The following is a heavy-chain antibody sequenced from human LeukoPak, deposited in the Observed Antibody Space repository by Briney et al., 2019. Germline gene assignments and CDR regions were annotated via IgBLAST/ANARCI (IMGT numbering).Heavy chain of an antibody. CDR1: GGSFSPAH. CDR3: ATGRDPYKTGH. V-gene: IGHV4-59*01. Sequence: PSETLSLTCTFSGGSFSPAHWSWIRQPPGKGLEWIGVICDNGNTDYNPSLKSRVTISVDTSKSQFSLKLSSLAAADTAVYYCATGRDPYKTGHWGQGTQVTVSS. D-gene: IGHD5-24*01. J-gene: IGHJ4*02. CDR2: ICDNGNT.